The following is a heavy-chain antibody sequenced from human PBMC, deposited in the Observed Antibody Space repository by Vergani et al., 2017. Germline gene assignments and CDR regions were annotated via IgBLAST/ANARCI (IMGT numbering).Heavy chain of an antibody. CDR2: VNPNSGDT. CDR3: ARSTRRVVPAAIVFGMDV. V-gene: IGHV1-2*02. Sequence: QVHLVQSGAEVKKPGASVKVSCQTSGYTFSAYYIHWVRQAPGQGLEWMGWVNPNSGDTNYAQKFQGRVTMTRDMAINTTYMELSRLRSDDTAVYYCARSTRRVVPAAIVFGMDVWGQGTTVTVSS. D-gene: IGHD2-2*02. J-gene: IGHJ6*02. CDR1: GYTFSAYY.